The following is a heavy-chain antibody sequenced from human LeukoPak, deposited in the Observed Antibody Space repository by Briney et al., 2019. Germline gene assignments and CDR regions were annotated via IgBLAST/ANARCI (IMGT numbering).Heavy chain of an antibody. CDR3: AKGQELDDGVFDS. D-gene: IGHD1-1*01. CDR2: IRSNGDTT. CDR1: GFTFSSLA. V-gene: IGHV3-23*01. Sequence: GGSLRLSCTASGFTFSSLAMTWVRQAPGQGLEWVSTIRSNGDTTYNADSVKGRFTISRDNSKNTLYLELNSLRVEDTATFYCAKGQELDDGVFDSWGQGTMVTVSS. J-gene: IGHJ4*02.